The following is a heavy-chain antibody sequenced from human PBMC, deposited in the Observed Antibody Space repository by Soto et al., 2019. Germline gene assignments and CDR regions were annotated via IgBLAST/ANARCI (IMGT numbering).Heavy chain of an antibody. V-gene: IGHV4-39*01. J-gene: IGHJ6*02. CDR1: VVSISSSSYY. CDR3: ARHNKASSTDYYYGMDV. Sequence: SETLSLTCTVSVVSISSSSYYWGWIRQPPGKGLEWIGSIYYSGSTYYNPSLKSRVTISVDTSKNQFSLKLSSVTAADTAVYYCARHNKASSTDYYYGMDVWGQGTTVTVSS. CDR2: IYYSGST. D-gene: IGHD6-6*01.